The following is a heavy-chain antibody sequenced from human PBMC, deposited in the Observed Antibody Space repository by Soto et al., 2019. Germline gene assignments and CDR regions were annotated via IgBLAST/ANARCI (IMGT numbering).Heavy chain of an antibody. V-gene: IGHV3-23*01. J-gene: IGHJ4*02. CDR2: ITASGGAT. Sequence: AGGSLRLSCAASGFSFSNYALSWVRQAPGKGLEWVSAITASGGATFYADSVKGRFTISRDNSRNTLYLQMNGLRAEDTAVYYCAVFQWVNRGFDYWGQGTLVTVSS. CDR1: GFSFSNYA. D-gene: IGHD1-26*01. CDR3: AVFQWVNRGFDY.